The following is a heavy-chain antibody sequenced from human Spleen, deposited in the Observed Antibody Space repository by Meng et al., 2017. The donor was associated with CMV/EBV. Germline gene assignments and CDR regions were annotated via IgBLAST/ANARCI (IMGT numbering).Heavy chain of an antibody. CDR2: ISTYNGNT. Sequence: ASVKVSCKASGYTFTSYGISWVRQAPGQGLEWMGWISTYNGNTNYAQNLQGRVTMTTDTSTTTAYMELRSLRSDDTAVYYCARGRPAPGGMDVWGQGTTVTVSS. D-gene: IGHD2-2*01. J-gene: IGHJ6*02. CDR1: GYTFTSYG. CDR3: ARGRPAPGGMDV. V-gene: IGHV1-18*01.